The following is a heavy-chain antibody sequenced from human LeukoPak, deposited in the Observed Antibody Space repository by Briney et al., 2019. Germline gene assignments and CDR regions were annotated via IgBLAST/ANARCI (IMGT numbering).Heavy chain of an antibody. V-gene: IGHV3-7*01. D-gene: IGHD3-3*01. CDR1: GFTFSNYW. Sequence: AGGSLRLSCAASGFTFSNYWMSWVRQAPGKGLEWVANIKEDGSEKYSLDSVKGRFTVSRDNVKNSLYLQINNLRAEDTAIYYCARSGSSVFWYWGQGTLVTVSS. J-gene: IGHJ4*02. CDR2: IKEDGSEK. CDR3: ARSGSSVFWY.